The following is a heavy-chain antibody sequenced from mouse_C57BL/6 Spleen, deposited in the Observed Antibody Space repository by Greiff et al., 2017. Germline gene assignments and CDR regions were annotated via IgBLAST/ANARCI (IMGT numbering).Heavy chain of an antibody. V-gene: IGHV1-64*01. J-gene: IGHJ1*03. Sequence: QVQLQQPGAELVKPGASVKLSCKASGYTFTSYWMHWVKQRPGQGLEWIGMIHPNSGSTNYNEKFKSKATLTVDKSSSTDYLQLSSLTSEDSEVYCCAREDTTEVWYFYVWGTGTTVTVSS. CDR3: AREDTTEVWYFYV. CDR2: IHPNSGST. D-gene: IGHD6-1*01. CDR1: GYTFTSYW.